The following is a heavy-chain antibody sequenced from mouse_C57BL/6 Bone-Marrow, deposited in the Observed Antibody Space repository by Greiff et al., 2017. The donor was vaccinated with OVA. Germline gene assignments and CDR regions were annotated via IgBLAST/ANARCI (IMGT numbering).Heavy chain of an antibody. CDR1: GYTFTSYV. CDR3: ARGNYGYYVGLAY. Sequence: VHVKQSGPELVKPGASVKMSCKASGYTFTSYVMHWVKQKPGQGLEWIGYIYPYNDGTKYNEKFKGKATLTSDKSASTAYMELSSLTSEDSAVDYCARGNYGYYVGLAYWGQGTLVTVSA. V-gene: IGHV1-14*01. CDR2: IYPYNDGT. J-gene: IGHJ3*01. D-gene: IGHD2-3*01.